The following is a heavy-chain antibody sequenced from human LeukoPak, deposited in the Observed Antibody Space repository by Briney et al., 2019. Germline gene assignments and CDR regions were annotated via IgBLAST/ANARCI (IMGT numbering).Heavy chain of an antibody. Sequence: SETLSLTCTVSGGSISSSSYYWGWIRQPPGKGLEWIGSIYYSGSTYYNPSLKSRVTISVDTSKNQFSLKLSSVTAADTAVYYCARRRGSYGFDYWGQGTLVSVSS. J-gene: IGHJ4*02. V-gene: IGHV4-39*01. D-gene: IGHD1-26*01. CDR1: GGSISSSSYY. CDR2: IYYSGST. CDR3: ARRRGSYGFDY.